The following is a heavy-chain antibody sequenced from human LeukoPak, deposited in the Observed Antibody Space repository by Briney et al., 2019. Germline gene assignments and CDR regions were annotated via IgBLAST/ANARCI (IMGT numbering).Heavy chain of an antibody. V-gene: IGHV3-23*01. J-gene: IGHJ4*02. Sequence: TGGSLRLSCAASGFTFSSYAMSWVRQAPGKGLEWVSAISGSGGGTYYADSVKGRFTISRGNSKNTLYLQMNSLRAEDTAVYYCAKDTREVTYYYDSSGYYQVGYFDYWGQGTLVTVSS. D-gene: IGHD3-22*01. CDR1: GFTFSSYA. CDR3: AKDTREVTYYYDSSGYYQVGYFDY. CDR2: ISGSGGGT.